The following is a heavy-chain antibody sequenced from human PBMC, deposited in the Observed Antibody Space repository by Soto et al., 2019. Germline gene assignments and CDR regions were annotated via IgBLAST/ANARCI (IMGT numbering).Heavy chain of an antibody. V-gene: IGHV3-72*01. Sequence: EVQLVESGGGLVQPGGSLRLSCVVSGFTFSDHYMEWVRLAPGKGLEWVGRSRNKANSYFTEYAASVKDRFTVSRDDSKNSLYLQMNGLKTEDTAVYYCARGARAVVGGMDVWGQGTTVSVSS. CDR1: GFTFSDHY. J-gene: IGHJ6*02. CDR3: ARGARAVVGGMDV. CDR2: SRNKANSYFT.